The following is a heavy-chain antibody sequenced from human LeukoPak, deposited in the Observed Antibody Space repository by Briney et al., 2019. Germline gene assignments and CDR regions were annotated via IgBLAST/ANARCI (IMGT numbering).Heavy chain of an antibody. D-gene: IGHD1-26*01. CDR2: INPNSGGT. Sequence: ASVKVSCKASGYTFTGYYMHWVRQAPGQGLEWMGWINPNSGGTYYAQKFQGRVTMTRDTSISTAYMELSRLRSDDTAVYYCARVEWEPHAHYYYYYMDVWGKGTTVTVSS. J-gene: IGHJ6*03. CDR3: ARVEWEPHAHYYYYYMDV. V-gene: IGHV1-2*02. CDR1: GYTFTGYY.